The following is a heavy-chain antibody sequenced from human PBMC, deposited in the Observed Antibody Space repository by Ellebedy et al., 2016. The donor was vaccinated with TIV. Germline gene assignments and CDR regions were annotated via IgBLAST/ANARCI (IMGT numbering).Heavy chain of an antibody. CDR3: ARDGVSYYGSGSLDY. D-gene: IGHD3-10*01. J-gene: IGHJ4*02. Sequence: PGGSLRLSCAASGFTFSSYGMHWVRQAPGKGLEWVAVIWYDGSNKYYADSVKGRFTISRDNSKNTLYLQMNSLRAEDTAVYYCARDGVSYYGSGSLDYWGQGTLVTVSS. V-gene: IGHV3-33*08. CDR2: IWYDGSNK. CDR1: GFTFSSYG.